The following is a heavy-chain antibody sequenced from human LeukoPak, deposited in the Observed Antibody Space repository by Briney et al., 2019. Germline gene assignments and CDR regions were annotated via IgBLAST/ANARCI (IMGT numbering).Heavy chain of an antibody. D-gene: IGHD6-19*01. CDR2: IYYSGST. CDR1: GGSISSYY. Sequence: SETLSLTCTVSGGSISSYYWSWIRQPPGKGLEWIGYIYYSGSTNYNPSLKSRVTISVDTSKNQFSLKLSSVTAADTAGYYCARRKGRSYSSGWYFDYWGQGTLVTVSS. CDR3: ARRKGRSYSSGWYFDY. J-gene: IGHJ4*02. V-gene: IGHV4-59*01.